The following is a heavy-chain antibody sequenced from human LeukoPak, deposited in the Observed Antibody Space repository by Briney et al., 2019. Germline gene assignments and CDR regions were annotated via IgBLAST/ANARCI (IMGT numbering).Heavy chain of an antibody. Sequence: SETLSLTCTVSGGSISSYYWSWIRQPPGKGLEWIGYIYYSGSTNYNPSLKSRLTISVDTSRNQFSLKLNSVTAADTAVYYCARGRSEFDYWGQGTLVTVSS. CDR1: GGSISSYY. V-gene: IGHV4-59*01. CDR3: ARGRSEFDY. J-gene: IGHJ4*02. CDR2: IYYSGST.